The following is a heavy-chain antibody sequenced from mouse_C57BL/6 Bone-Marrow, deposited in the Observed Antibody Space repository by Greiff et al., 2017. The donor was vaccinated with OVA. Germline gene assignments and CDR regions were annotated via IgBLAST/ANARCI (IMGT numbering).Heavy chain of an antibody. J-gene: IGHJ3*01. CDR1: GFNIKDYY. Sequence: EVKLMESGAELVRPGASVKLSCTASGFNIKDYYMHWVKQSPEQGLEWIGRIDPEDGDTEYDPKFQGKATMTADTSSNTAYLQLSSLTSEDTAVYYCTRLTTVVAPFAYWGQGTLVTVSA. CDR3: TRLTTVVAPFAY. CDR2: IDPEDGDT. D-gene: IGHD1-1*01. V-gene: IGHV14-1*01.